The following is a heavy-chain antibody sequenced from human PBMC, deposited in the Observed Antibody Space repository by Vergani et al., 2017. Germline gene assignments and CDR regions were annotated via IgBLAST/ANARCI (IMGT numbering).Heavy chain of an antibody. V-gene: IGHV1-69*01. D-gene: IGHD6-6*01. CDR1: GGTFSSYA. J-gene: IGHJ6*03. CDR3: ARSSSGGQLGHNYYDYYYMDV. Sequence: QVQLVQSGAEVKKPGSSVKVSCKASGGTFSSYAISWVRQAPGQGLEWMGGIIPIFGTANYAQKFQGRVTITADESTSTAYMELSSLRSEDTAVYYCARSSSGGQLGHNYYDYYYMDVWGKGTTVTVSS. CDR2: IIPIFGTA.